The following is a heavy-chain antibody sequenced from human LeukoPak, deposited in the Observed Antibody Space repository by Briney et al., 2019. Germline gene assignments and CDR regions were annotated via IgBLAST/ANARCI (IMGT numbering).Heavy chain of an antibody. V-gene: IGHV4-59*01. J-gene: IGHJ4*02. Sequence: SETLSLTCTVSGGSISSYYWSWIRQPPGKGLEWIGYIYYSGSTNYNPSLKSRVTISVDTSKNQFSLKLSSVTAADTAVYYCARDRSSYFDYWGQGTLVTVSS. CDR3: ARDRSSYFDY. CDR1: GGSISSYY. CDR2: IYYSGST.